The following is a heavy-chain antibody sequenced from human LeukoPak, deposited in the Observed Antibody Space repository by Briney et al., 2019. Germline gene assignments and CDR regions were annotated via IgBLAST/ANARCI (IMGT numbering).Heavy chain of an antibody. Sequence: PSETLSLTCAVYGGSFSGYYWTWIRQPPEKGLEWIGEINHSGSTNYNPSLKSRVTISVDTSKNQFSLKLSSVTAADTAVYYCARSVVTPAFPRGAFDIWGPGTMVTVSS. V-gene: IGHV4-34*01. CDR1: GGSFSGYY. D-gene: IGHD4-23*01. CDR3: ARSVVTPAFPRGAFDI. J-gene: IGHJ3*02. CDR2: INHSGST.